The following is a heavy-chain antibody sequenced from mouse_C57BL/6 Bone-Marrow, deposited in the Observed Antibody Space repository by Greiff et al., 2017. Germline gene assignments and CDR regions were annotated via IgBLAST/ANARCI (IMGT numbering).Heavy chain of an antibody. Sequence: VQLQESGPGLVQPSQSLSITCTVSGFSLTSYGVHWVRQSPGKGLEWLGVIWRGGSTDYNAAFMSRLSITKDNSKRQVFFKMNSLQANDTAIYSCAKKRFMDYWGQGTSVTVSS. CDR3: AKKRFMDY. J-gene: IGHJ4*01. V-gene: IGHV2-5*01. CDR1: GFSLTSYG. CDR2: IWRGGST.